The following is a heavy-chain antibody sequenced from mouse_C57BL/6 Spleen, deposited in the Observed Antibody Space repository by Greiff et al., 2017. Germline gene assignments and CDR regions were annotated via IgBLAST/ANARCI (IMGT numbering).Heavy chain of an antibody. Sequence: EVQGVESGPELVKPGASVKISCKASGYSFTGYYMNWVKQSPEKSLEWIGEINPSTGGTTYNQKFKAKATLTVDKSSSTAYMQLKSLTSEDSAVYYCARSDGRSYFDYWGQGTTLTVSS. D-gene: IGHD1-1*01. J-gene: IGHJ2*01. V-gene: IGHV1-42*01. CDR3: ARSDGRSYFDY. CDR1: GYSFTGYY. CDR2: INPSTGGT.